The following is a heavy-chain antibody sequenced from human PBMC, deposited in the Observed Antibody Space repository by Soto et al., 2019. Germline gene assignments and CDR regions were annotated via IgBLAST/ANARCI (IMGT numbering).Heavy chain of an antibody. D-gene: IGHD2-15*01. J-gene: IGHJ6*02. CDR2: FDPEDGET. V-gene: IGHV1-24*01. CDR1: GYTLTELS. Sequence: ASVKVSCKVSGYTLTELSMHWVRQAPGKGLEWMGGFDPEDGETIYAQKFQGRVTMTEDTSTDTAYMELSSLRSEDTAVYYCAAVVVVAATVRGFYGMDVWGQGTTVTVSS. CDR3: AAVVVVAATVRGFYGMDV.